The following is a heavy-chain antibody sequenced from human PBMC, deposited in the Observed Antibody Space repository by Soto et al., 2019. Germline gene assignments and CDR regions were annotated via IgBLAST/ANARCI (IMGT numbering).Heavy chain of an antibody. D-gene: IGHD2-2*01. Sequence: ASVKVSCKASGYTFINYYIHWVRQAPGHGLEWMAIINPTGGSTNYAQKFQGRLTLTMDTSTSTVYMELSSLTSEDTAMYYCARGDVVPAAIYYYYYMDAWGKGTTVTVSS. CDR3: ARGDVVPAAIYYYYYMDA. CDR1: GYTFINYY. CDR2: INPTGGST. V-gene: IGHV1-46*03. J-gene: IGHJ6*03.